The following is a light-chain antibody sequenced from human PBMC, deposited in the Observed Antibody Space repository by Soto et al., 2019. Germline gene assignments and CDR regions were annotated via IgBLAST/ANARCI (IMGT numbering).Light chain of an antibody. V-gene: IGKV1-39*01. J-gene: IGKJ2*01. CDR1: QYINNY. CDR3: NQGYSTPPYT. CDR2: AAY. Sequence: DIQMTQSPSSLSTSVGARVTITCRASQYINNYLNWYQQKPRKAPKLLIFAAYNLQNGVPSRFCGSGSRTAFTFTISSVHPDDFATYCCNQGYSTPPYTFGQGTKLDMK.